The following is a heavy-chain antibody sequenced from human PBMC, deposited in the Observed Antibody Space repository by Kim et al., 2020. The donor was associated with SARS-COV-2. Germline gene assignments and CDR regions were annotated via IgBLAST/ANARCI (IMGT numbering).Heavy chain of an antibody. D-gene: IGHD5-12*01. J-gene: IGHJ3*02. CDR1: GGSISSSSYY. CDR2: IYYSGST. Sequence: SETLSLTCTVSGGSISSSSYYWGWIRQPPGKGLEWIGSIYYSGSTYYNPSLKSRVTISVDTSKNQFSLKLSSVTAADTAVYYCAGRGLKEMATISAFDIWGQGTMVTVSS. V-gene: IGHV4-39*01. CDR3: AGRGLKEMATISAFDI.